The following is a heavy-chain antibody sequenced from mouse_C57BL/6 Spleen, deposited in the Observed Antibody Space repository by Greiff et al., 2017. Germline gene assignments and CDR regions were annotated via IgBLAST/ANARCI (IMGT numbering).Heavy chain of an antibody. D-gene: IGHD1-1*01. CDR2: ISDGGSDT. CDR1: GFTFSSYA. Sequence: EVHLVESGAGLVKPGASLTLSCAASGFTFSSYAMSWVRQTPVKRLEWVATISDGGSDTNYPDNVKGRFTISRDNAYNNLYLQMSNLKSEDSAMYYCARGGCSTVIANWYFDDWGTGTTVTVSS. CDR3: ARGGCSTVIANWYFDD. J-gene: IGHJ1*03. V-gene: IGHV5-4*01.